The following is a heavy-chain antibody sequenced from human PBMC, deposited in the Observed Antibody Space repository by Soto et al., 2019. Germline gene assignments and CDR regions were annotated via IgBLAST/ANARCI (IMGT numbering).Heavy chain of an antibody. Sequence: LGRAACRFTLSIYGVALVRQDPGKGLEWVAVISYDGSNKYYADSVKGRFTISRDNSKNTLYLQMNSLRAEDTAVYYCAKDQGIAVAGTANYYYYYGMDVWGQGTTVTVSS. CDR1: RFTLSIYG. CDR3: AKDQGIAVAGTANYYYYYGMDV. V-gene: IGHV3-30*18. D-gene: IGHD6-19*01. CDR2: ISYDGSNK. J-gene: IGHJ6*02.